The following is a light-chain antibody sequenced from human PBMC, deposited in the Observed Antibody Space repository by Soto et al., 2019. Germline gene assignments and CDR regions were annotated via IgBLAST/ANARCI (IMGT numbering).Light chain of an antibody. CDR2: DVS. Sequence: QSALTQPRSVSGSPGQSVTISCTGTSSDVGGYNYVSWYQHHPGKAPKLMIYDVSKRPSGVPDRFSGSNSGNTASLTISGLQAEDEADYYCCSYAGSYTFYVFGTGTKLTVL. V-gene: IGLV2-11*01. CDR3: CSYAGSYTFYV. J-gene: IGLJ1*01. CDR1: SSDVGGYNY.